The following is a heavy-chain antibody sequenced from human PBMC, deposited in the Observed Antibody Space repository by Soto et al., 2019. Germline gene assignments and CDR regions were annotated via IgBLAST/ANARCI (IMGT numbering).Heavy chain of an antibody. V-gene: IGHV1-18*01. J-gene: IGHJ6*02. Sequence: QVQLVQSGAEVKKPGASVKVSCKASGYTFSSYGISWVRQAPGQGLEWMGWISAYNGNTNYAQKFQGRVTMTTDTSKSTADMELRSLRSDDTAVYYCAREGGYYGMDVWGQGTTVTVSS. CDR2: ISAYNGNT. D-gene: IGHD3-16*01. CDR1: GYTFSSYG. CDR3: AREGGYYGMDV.